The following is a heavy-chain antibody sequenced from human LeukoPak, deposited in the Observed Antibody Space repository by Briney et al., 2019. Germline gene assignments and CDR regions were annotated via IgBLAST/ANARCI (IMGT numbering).Heavy chain of an antibody. CDR1: GFTFSSYS. J-gene: IGHJ4*02. CDR2: ISSSSSYI. V-gene: IGHV3-21*01. CDR3: ARVQDLGSVEMATKAYFDY. D-gene: IGHD5-24*01. Sequence: GGSLRLSCAASGFTFSSYSMNWVRQAPGKGLEWVSSISSSSSYIYYADSVKGRFTISRDNAKNSLYLQMNSLRAEDTAVYYCARVQDLGSVEMATKAYFDYWGQGTLVTVSS.